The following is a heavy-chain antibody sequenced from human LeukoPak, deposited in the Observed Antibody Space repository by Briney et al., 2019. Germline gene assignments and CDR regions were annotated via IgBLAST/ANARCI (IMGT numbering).Heavy chain of an antibody. D-gene: IGHD3-10*01. Sequence: PGGSLRLSCAASGFTFSSYAMSWVRQAPGKGLEWVSAISYGGGSTFYADSVKGRFTISRDNSKNTLYLQMNSLRAEDTAVYYCAPNYYGSGGHEYFQRWGQGTLVIVSS. CDR1: GFTFSSYA. V-gene: IGHV3-23*01. CDR3: APNYYGSGGHEYFQR. CDR2: ISYGGGST. J-gene: IGHJ1*01.